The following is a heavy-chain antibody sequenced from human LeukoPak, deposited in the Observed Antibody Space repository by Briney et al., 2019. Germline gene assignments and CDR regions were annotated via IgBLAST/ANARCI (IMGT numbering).Heavy chain of an antibody. D-gene: IGHD2-15*01. Sequence: GESLKSSCKGSGYSFTSYWIGWVRQMPGKGLEWMGIIYPGDSDTRYSPSFQGQVTISADKSISTAYLQWSSLKASDTAMYYCARHREYCSGGSCYGLGYWGQGTLVTVSS. J-gene: IGHJ4*02. V-gene: IGHV5-51*01. CDR2: IYPGDSDT. CDR1: GYSFTSYW. CDR3: ARHREYCSGGSCYGLGY.